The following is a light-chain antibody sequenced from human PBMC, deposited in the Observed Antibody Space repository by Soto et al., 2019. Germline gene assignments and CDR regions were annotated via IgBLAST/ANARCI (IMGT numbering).Light chain of an antibody. V-gene: IGKV1-5*03. Sequence: DIKMIQSPSTVYGTIGYRVTITCRASHTISSWLPWYQQKPGKAPKLLIYKPSTLKSGVPSRFSGSGSGTEFTLTISSLQPDDFATYYCQHYNSYSEAFGQGTKV. CDR1: HTISSW. CDR2: KPS. J-gene: IGKJ1*01. CDR3: QHYNSYSEA.